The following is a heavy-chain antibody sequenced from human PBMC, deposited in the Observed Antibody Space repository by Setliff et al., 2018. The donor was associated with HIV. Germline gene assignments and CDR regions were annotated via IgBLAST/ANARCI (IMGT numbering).Heavy chain of an antibody. CDR1: AGSIRSSTYY. CDR2: IYYSGST. J-gene: IGHJ4*02. D-gene: IGHD6-19*01. CDR3: IIAYSSGWLAPMGFDS. Sequence: SETLSLTCTVSAGSIRSSTYYWAWIRQPPGKGLEWIGTIYYSGSTYYNPSLKSRATISVDTSKNQFSLKLSSVTAADTAVYYCIIAYSSGWLAPMGFDSWGQGTLVAVSS. V-gene: IGHV4-39*01.